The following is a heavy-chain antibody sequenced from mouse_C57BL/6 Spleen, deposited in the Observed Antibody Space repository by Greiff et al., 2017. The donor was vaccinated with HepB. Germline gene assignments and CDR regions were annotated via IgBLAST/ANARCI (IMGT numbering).Heavy chain of an antibody. Sequence: EVMLVESEGGLVQPGSSMKLSCTASGFTFSDYYMAWVRQVPEKGLEWVANINYDGSSTYYLDSLKSRFIISRDNAKNILYLQMSSLKSEDTATYYCAREGLGHYFDYWGQGTTLTVSS. CDR3: AREGLGHYFDY. V-gene: IGHV5-16*01. J-gene: IGHJ2*01. CDR1: GFTFSDYY. D-gene: IGHD4-1*01. CDR2: INYDGSST.